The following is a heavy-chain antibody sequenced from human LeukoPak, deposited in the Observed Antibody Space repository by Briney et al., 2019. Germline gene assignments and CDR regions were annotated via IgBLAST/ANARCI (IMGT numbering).Heavy chain of an antibody. CDR3: ARSSRYDIWTGYPY. CDR1: GYTITGYY. J-gene: IGHJ4*02. V-gene: IGHV1-2*02. CDR2: INANSGGT. D-gene: IGHD3-9*01. Sequence: ASVKVSCKASGYTITGYYIHWVRQAPGQGLEWMGWINANSGGTNYAQKFQGRVTMTRDTSISTAYMELSRLRSDDTAVYYCARSSRYDIWTGYPYWGQGTLVTVSP.